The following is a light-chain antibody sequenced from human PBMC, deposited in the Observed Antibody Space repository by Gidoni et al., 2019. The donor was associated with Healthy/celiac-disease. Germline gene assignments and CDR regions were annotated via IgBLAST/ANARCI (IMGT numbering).Light chain of an antibody. CDR1: QSASST. CDR3: QQYNTWPLT. V-gene: IGKV3-15*01. Sequence: EIVMTQSPATLSVSPGERATLSCRARQSASSTLAWYQQKPGQAPRLLIYGASTRATGIPARFSGSGSGAEFTLTISSLQSEDFAVYSCQQYNTWPLTFGGGTKVEIK. CDR2: GAS. J-gene: IGKJ4*01.